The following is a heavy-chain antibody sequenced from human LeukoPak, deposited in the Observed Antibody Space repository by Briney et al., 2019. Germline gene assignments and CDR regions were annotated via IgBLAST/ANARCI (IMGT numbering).Heavy chain of an antibody. D-gene: IGHD3-22*01. CDR1: GFTFSSYG. CDR3: AKVSPRYFDSSGYHFFDY. J-gene: IGHJ4*02. V-gene: IGHV3-23*01. Sequence: PGGSLRLSCAASGFTFSSYGMNWVRQAPGKGLEWVSGIGGRDGVTTYYTSSVKGRFTISRDNSKNTLYLQMNSLRAEDTAVYYCAKVSPRYFDSSGYHFFDYWGQGTLVTVSS. CDR2: IGGRDGVTT.